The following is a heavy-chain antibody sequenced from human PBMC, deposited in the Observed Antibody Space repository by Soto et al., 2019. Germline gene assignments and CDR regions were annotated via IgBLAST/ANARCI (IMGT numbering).Heavy chain of an antibody. CDR3: ARGNSYGSYGYFDL. J-gene: IGHJ2*01. Sequence: QLQLVQSGAEVKNPGASVRVSCKASGFSFSTYGITWVRQAPGQGLEWMGWITASNGNTHYAQNLQGRVTMTTDTSTSTAYMELWRLSSDDTAVYYCARGNSYGSYGYFDLWGRGTLVTVSS. CDR2: ITASNGNT. D-gene: IGHD5-18*01. V-gene: IGHV1-18*04. CDR1: GFSFSTYG.